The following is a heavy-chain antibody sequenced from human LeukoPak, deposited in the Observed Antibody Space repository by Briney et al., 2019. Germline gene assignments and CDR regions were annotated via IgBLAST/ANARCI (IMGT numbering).Heavy chain of an antibody. D-gene: IGHD3-16*02. J-gene: IGHJ4*02. Sequence: PGGSLRLSCAASGFTFSSYDMHWVRQATGKGLEWVSAIGTAGDTYYPGSVKGRFTISRENAKNSLYLQMNSLRAEDTAVYYCARVYCHYDYVWGGYRYTEDYWGQGTLATVSS. V-gene: IGHV3-13*01. CDR1: GFTFSSYD. CDR3: ARVYCHYDYVWGGYRYTEDY. CDR2: IGTAGDT.